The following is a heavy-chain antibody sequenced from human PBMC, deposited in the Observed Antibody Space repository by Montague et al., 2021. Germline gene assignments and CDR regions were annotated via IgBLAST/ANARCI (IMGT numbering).Heavy chain of an antibody. CDR3: ARDVVAAPGTFDY. V-gene: IGHV4-4*07. J-gene: IGHJ4*02. Sequence: ITNYNPSLNSRVTMSVDTSKKQFSLRLSPVTSAETAVYYCARDVVAAPGTFDYWGQGTLVTVSS. D-gene: IGHD6-13*01. CDR2: IT.